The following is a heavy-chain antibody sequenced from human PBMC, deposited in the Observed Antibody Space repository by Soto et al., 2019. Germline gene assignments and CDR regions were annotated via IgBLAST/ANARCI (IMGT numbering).Heavy chain of an antibody. CDR2: IWYDGSNK. CDR3: VRDGYCTKPEGYNGEDY. V-gene: IGHV3-33*01. Sequence: QVQLVESGGGVVQPGRSLRLSCAASGFTFSSFGMHWVRQAPGKGLEWVAIIWYDGSNKYYADSVKGRFTISSDNSKNPVSLPMGSLRAEDTAVYYCVRDGYCTKPEGYNGEDYWGQGTLVTVSS. D-gene: IGHD2-8*01. J-gene: IGHJ4*02. CDR1: GFTFSSFG.